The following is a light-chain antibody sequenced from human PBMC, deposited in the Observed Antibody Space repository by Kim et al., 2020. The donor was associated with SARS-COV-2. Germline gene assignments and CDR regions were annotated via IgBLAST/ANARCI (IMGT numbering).Light chain of an antibody. CDR1: QAVLYNSNNKNY. V-gene: IGKV4-1*01. CDR2: WAS. CDR3: QQCYSTPPS. Sequence: ATLKCKSSQAVLYNSNNKNYLAWYRQKPGQAPKLLIYWASIRGSGVSDRFSGSGSETDFTLTISSLQAEDVAVYYCQQCYSTPPSFGQGTKLEI. J-gene: IGKJ2*03.